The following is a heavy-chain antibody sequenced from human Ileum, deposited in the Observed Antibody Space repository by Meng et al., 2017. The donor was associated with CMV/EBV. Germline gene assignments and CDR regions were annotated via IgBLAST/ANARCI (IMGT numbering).Heavy chain of an antibody. CDR1: AGSISSSTYY. CDR2: IYYSGTT. J-gene: IGHJ5*02. CDR3: ARDRLRLSWFDP. Sequence: VSAGSISSSTYYWGWIRQPPGKGLEWIGSIYYSGTTYYNPSLKSRVTISVDTSNNQFSLKLRSVTAADTAVYFCARDRLRLSWFDPWGQGTLVTVSS. V-gene: IGHV4-39*07. D-gene: IGHD3-3*01.